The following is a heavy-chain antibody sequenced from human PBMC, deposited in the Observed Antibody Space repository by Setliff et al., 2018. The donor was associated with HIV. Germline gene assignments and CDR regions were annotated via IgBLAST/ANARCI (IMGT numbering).Heavy chain of an antibody. J-gene: IGHJ3*01. D-gene: IGHD3-10*01. CDR3: ARGGSMV. V-gene: IGHV4-4*07. CDR1: DGSVSGYS. Sequence: TSETLSLTCSVSDGSVSGYSWSWIRQPAGKGLEWIGRIYTSGTTNYNPSLKSRVTMSLDSSKNQFSLKLSSVTAADPAVYYCARGGSMVRGQGTMFTVSS. CDR2: IYTSGTT.